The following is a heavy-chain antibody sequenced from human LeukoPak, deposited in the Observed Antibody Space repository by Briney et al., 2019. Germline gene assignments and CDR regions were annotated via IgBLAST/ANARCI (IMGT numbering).Heavy chain of an antibody. V-gene: IGHV3-74*01. D-gene: IGHD2-15*01. CDR2: ISNDGTTT. J-gene: IGHJ5*02. Sequence: GGSLRLSCAASGSSFSTYWMHWVRQAPGEGLVWVSRISNDGTTTIYADSVKGRFTISRDNAKNTLYLQMDSLRAEDTAVYYCTRRVDATRWYDPWGQGTLVTVSS. CDR3: TRRVDATRWYDP. CDR1: GSSFSTYW.